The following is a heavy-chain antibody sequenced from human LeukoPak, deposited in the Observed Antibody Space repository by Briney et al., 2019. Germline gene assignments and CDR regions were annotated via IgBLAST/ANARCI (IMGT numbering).Heavy chain of an antibody. CDR3: ARGGSYLSAFDI. Sequence: GGSLRLSCAASGLTFSDSWMNWVRQAPGKGLEWVSAISGSGGSTYYADSVKGRFTISRDNSKNTLYLQMNSLRAEDTAVYYCARGGSYLSAFDIWGQGTMVTVSS. CDR1: GLTFSDSW. CDR2: ISGSGGST. D-gene: IGHD1-26*01. J-gene: IGHJ3*02. V-gene: IGHV3-23*01.